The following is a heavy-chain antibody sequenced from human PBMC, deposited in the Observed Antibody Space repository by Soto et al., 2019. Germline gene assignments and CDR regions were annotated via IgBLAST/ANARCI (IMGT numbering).Heavy chain of an antibody. CDR2: INSDGSST. CDR3: ASSSWSYYMDV. Sequence: EVQLVESGGGLVQPGGSLRLSCAASGFTFSSYWMHWVRQAPGKGLVWVSRINSDGSSTSYADSVKGRFTISRDNAKNTLYLQMNSPRAEDTAVYYCASSSWSYYMDVWGKGTTVTVSS. D-gene: IGHD6-13*01. CDR1: GFTFSSYW. J-gene: IGHJ6*03. V-gene: IGHV3-74*01.